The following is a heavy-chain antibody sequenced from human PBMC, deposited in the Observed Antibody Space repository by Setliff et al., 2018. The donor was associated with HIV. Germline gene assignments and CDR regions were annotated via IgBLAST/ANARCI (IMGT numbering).Heavy chain of an antibody. D-gene: IGHD3-10*01. CDR1: GASISSHNYY. J-gene: IGHJ6*03. CDR2: IRSSGDT. V-gene: IGHV4-39*01. Sequence: ETLSLTCTVSGASISSHNYYWGWIRQSPGEGLEWIASIRSSGDTYYNPSLQSRVIISVDTSNNQISLKLTSVTAADTAVYYCARGPRYGSGNYYYYYYYMDVWGKGTTVTVSS. CDR3: ARGPRYGSGNYYYYYYYMDV.